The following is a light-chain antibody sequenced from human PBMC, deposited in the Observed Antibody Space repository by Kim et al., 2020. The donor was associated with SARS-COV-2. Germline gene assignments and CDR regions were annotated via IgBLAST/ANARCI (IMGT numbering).Light chain of an antibody. CDR3: QQYNTYPWT. Sequence: DIQMTQSPPSLSASVGDRVTITCRASQGIAKYLAWFQQKAGKAPKSLIYAASSLQNGVPSRFTGSGFRTDFTLTINSLQPEDVGTYYCQQYNTYPWTFGQGTKVDIK. CDR1: QGIAKY. V-gene: IGKV1-16*01. CDR2: AAS. J-gene: IGKJ1*01.